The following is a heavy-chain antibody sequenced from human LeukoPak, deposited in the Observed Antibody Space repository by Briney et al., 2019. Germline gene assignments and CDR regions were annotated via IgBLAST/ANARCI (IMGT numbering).Heavy chain of an antibody. Sequence: SETLSLTCTVSGDSISSDYWSWIRQPPGKGLEWIGYIYYRGSTNYNPSLKSRVTISVDTSKNQFSLKLSSVTAADTAVYYCARSQNPGYFQHWGQGTLVTVSS. CDR1: GDSISSDY. V-gene: IGHV4-59*08. CDR3: ARSQNPGYFQH. J-gene: IGHJ1*01. CDR2: IYYRGST. D-gene: IGHD2/OR15-2a*01.